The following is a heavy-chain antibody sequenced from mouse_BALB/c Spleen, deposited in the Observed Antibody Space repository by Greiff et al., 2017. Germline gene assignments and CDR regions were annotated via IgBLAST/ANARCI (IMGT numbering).Heavy chain of an antibody. CDR1: GFTFSSFG. Sequence: EVQLVESGGGLVQPGGSRKLSCAASGFTFSSFGMHWVRQAPEKGLEWVAYISSGSSTIYYADTVKGRFTISRDNPKNTLFLQMTSLRSEDTAMYYCARNWDYYGSSPFDYWGQGTTLTVSS. V-gene: IGHV5-17*02. CDR2: ISSGSSTI. CDR3: ARNWDYYGSSPFDY. J-gene: IGHJ2*01. D-gene: IGHD1-1*01.